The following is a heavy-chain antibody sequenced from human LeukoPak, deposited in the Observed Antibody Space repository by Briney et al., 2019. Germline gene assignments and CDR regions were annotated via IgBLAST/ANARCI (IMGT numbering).Heavy chain of an antibody. V-gene: IGHV3-30*02. D-gene: IGHD2-15*01. J-gene: IGHJ4*02. Sequence: GGSLRLSCAASGFTFSSYGMHWVRQAPGKGLEWVAFIRYDGSKKYYADSVKGRFTISRDNSKNTLYLQMNSLRAEDTAVYYSAKDPSEYCSGGSCRYFDYWGRGTLVTVSS. CDR1: GFTFSSYG. CDR3: AKDPSEYCSGGSCRYFDY. CDR2: IRYDGSKK.